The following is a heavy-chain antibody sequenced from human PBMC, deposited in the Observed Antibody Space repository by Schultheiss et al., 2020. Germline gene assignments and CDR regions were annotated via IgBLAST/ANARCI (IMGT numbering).Heavy chain of an antibody. CDR2: INPNSGGT. CDR3: ARVGPLYSGGSFESN. V-gene: IGHV1-2*02. CDR1: GYTLTELS. Sequence: ASVKVSCKVSGYTLTELSMHWVRQAPGQGLEWMGWINPNSGGTNYAQKFQGRVTMTRNTSISTAYMELSSLRSEDTAVYYCARVGPLYSGGSFESNWGQGTLVTVSS. J-gene: IGHJ4*02. D-gene: IGHD2-15*01.